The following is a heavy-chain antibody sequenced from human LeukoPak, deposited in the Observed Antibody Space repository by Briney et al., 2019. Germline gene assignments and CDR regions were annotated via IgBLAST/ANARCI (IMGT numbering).Heavy chain of an antibody. V-gene: IGHV4-39*01. CDR3: AGLKRGYSGYDSVSRDY. D-gene: IGHD5-12*01. Sequence: SETLSLTCTVSGGSISSSSYYWGWIRQPPGKGLEWIGSIYYSGSTYYNPSLKSRVTISVDTSKNQFSLKLSSVTAADTAVYYCAGLKRGYSGYDSVSRDYWGQGTLVTVSS. CDR2: IYYSGST. J-gene: IGHJ4*02. CDR1: GGSISSSSYY.